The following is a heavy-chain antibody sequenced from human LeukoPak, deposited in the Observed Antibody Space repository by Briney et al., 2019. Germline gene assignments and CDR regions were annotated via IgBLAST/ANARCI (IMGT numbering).Heavy chain of an antibody. V-gene: IGHV3-64*01. CDR1: GFTFSNYA. Sequence: QAGGSLRLSCAASGFTFSNYAMHWVRQAPGKGLEYVSALSSNGGSTHYAISVKGRFTISRDNSKNTLYLQMDSLRTEDMAVYYCARSSGWFDYWGQGTLVTVSS. CDR2: LSSNGGST. D-gene: IGHD6-19*01. CDR3: ARSSGWFDY. J-gene: IGHJ4*02.